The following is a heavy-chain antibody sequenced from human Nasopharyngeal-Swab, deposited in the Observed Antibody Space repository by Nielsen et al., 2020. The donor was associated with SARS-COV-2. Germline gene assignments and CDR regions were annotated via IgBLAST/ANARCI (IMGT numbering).Heavy chain of an antibody. CDR1: GGSISSYY. J-gene: IGHJ4*02. V-gene: IGHV4-34*01. CDR3: SRVLFEALDS. CDR2: INHRGNT. Sequence: LETLSLTCTVSGGSISSYYWSWIRQPPGKGLEWIGEINHRGNTNYNPSLNSRVTLSVDTSKNQFSLNLSSVTAADTAVYYCSRVLFEALDSWAQGTLVTVSS.